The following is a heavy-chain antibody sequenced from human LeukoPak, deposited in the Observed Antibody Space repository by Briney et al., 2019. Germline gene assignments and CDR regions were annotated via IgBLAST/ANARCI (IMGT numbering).Heavy chain of an antibody. V-gene: IGHV4-4*02. Sequence: SETLSLTCAVSGGSISSGNWWSWVRQPPGKGLEWIGEIYHSGSTNYNPSLKSRVTISVDKSKNQFSLKLSSVTAADTAVYYCARHGLGIAARVTFYNWFDPWGQGTLVTVSS. CDR2: IYHSGST. J-gene: IGHJ5*02. D-gene: IGHD6-25*01. CDR1: GGSISSGNW. CDR3: ARHGLGIAARVTFYNWFDP.